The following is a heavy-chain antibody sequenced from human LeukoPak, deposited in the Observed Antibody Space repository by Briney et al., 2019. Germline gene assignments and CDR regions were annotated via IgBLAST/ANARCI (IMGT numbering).Heavy chain of an antibody. J-gene: IGHJ4*02. V-gene: IGHV1-2*02. CDR3: VRAGELDY. CDR1: GYTFTDYF. Sequence: ASVKVSCKASGYTFTDYFMNWVRQAPGQGLEWMGWINPKSGGTKYAQKFQGRVTMTRDTSITTAYMELTILSSDDTAVFYCVRAGELDYWGQGTLVTVSS. CDR2: INPKSGGT. D-gene: IGHD7-27*01.